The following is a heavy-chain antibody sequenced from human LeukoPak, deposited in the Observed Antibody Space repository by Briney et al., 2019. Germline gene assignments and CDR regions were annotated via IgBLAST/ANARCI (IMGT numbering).Heavy chain of an antibody. CDR3: ARAKYYYGSGSYIYYYYYMDV. V-gene: IGHV4-59*01. Sequence: SETLSLTCTVSGGSISSYYWNWIRQPPGKGLEWIGYIHYSESTNYNPSLGSRVTISVDTSKNQFSLKLSSVTAADTAVYYCARAKYYYGSGSYIYYYYYMDVWGKGTTVTISS. J-gene: IGHJ6*03. CDR1: GGSISSYY. CDR2: IHYSEST. D-gene: IGHD3-10*01.